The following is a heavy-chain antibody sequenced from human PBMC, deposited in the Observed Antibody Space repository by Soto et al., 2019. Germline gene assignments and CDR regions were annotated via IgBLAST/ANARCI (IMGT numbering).Heavy chain of an antibody. CDR2: IWYDGSNK. D-gene: IGHD6-13*01. CDR3: ARGGSSWSFNY. V-gene: IGHV3-33*01. CDR1: GFTFSSYG. J-gene: IGHJ4*02. Sequence: PGGSLRLSCAASGFTFSSYGMHWVRQAPGKGLEWVAIIWYDGSNKYYADSVKGRFTISRDSSKNTLYQQMNSLRAEDTAVYYCARGGSSWSFNYGGQETLVTVP.